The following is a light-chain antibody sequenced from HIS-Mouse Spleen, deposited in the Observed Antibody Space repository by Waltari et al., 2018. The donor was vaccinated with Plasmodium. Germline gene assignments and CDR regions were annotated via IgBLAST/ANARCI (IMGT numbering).Light chain of an antibody. Sequence: SSELTQDPAVSVALGQTVRISFQGDSLRSYYASWYQQKPGQAPVLVIYGKNNRPSGIPDRFSGSSSGNTASLTITGAQAEDEADYYCNSRDSSGNHLNVVFGGGTKLTVL. J-gene: IGLJ2*01. V-gene: IGLV3-19*01. CDR3: NSRDSSGNHLNVV. CDR2: GKN. CDR1: SLRSYY.